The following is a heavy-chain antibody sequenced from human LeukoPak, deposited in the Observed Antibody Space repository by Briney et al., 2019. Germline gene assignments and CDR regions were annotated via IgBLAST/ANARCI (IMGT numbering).Heavy chain of an antibody. V-gene: IGHV1-69*13. J-gene: IGHJ3*02. D-gene: IGHD3-22*01. CDR2: IIPIFGTA. CDR3: ARGSSYYYDSSGYPEDAFDI. Sequence: SVKVSCKASGGTFSSYAISWVRQAPGQGLEWMGGIIPIFGTANYAQKFQGRVTITADESTSTAYMELSSLRSEDTAVYYCARGSSYYYDSSGYPEDAFDIWGRGTMVTVSS. CDR1: GGTFSSYA.